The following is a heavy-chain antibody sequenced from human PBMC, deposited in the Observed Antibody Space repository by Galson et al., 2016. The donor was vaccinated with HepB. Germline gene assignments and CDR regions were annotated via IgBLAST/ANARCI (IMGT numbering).Heavy chain of an antibody. Sequence: SLRLSCAASGFTFSDRYMSWVRQAPGKGLEWVSVMYSGGGTSYADSVKGRFTISSDNSKNTLYLQMNSLRAEDTAVYYCTRVLQWFGERWFDPWGQGTLVTV. CDR3: TRVLQWFGERWFDP. CDR2: MYSGGGT. V-gene: IGHV3-53*01. D-gene: IGHD3-10*01. CDR1: GFTFSDRY. J-gene: IGHJ5*02.